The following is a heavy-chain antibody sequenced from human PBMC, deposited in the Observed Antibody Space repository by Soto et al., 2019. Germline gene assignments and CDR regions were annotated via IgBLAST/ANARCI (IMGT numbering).Heavy chain of an antibody. V-gene: IGHV4-30-4*01. CDR1: GGSISSGDYY. J-gene: IGHJ5*02. CDR3: ARQVGATTYWFDP. CDR2: IYYSGST. D-gene: IGHD1-26*01. Sequence: QVQLQESGPGLVKPSQTLSLTCTVSGGSISSGDYYWSWIRQPPGKGPEWIGYIYYSGSTYYNPSLKSRVTISVDASKNQFSLKLSSVTAADTAVYYCARQVGATTYWFDPWGQGTLVTVSS.